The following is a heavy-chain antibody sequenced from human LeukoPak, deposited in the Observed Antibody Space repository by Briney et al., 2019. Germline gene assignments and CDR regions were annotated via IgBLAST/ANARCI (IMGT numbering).Heavy chain of an antibody. V-gene: IGHV1-2*06. J-gene: IGHJ6*03. CDR3: AREDSGSYYYYYYYMDV. D-gene: IGHD1-26*01. CDR2: INPNSGGT. Sequence: ASVKVSCKASGGTFSSYAISWVRQAPGQGLEWMGRINPNSGGTNYAQKFQGRVTMTRDTSISTAYMELSRLRSDDTAVYYCAREDSGSYYYYYYYMDVWGKGTTVTVSS. CDR1: GGTFSSYA.